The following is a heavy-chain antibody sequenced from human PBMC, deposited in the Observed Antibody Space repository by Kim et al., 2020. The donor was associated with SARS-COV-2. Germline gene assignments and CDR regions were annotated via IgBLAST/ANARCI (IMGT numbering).Heavy chain of an antibody. V-gene: IGHV1-18*01. CDR2: ISAYNGNT. CDR1: GYTFTSYG. Sequence: ASVKVSCKASGYTFTSYGISWVRQAPGQGLEWMGWISAYNGNTNYAQKLQGRVTMTTDTSTSTAYMELRSLRSDDTAVYYCARDKGRGSDSWEDYYYYYGMDVWGQGTTVTVSS. J-gene: IGHJ6*02. CDR3: ARDKGRGSDSWEDYYYYYGMDV. D-gene: IGHD2-15*01.